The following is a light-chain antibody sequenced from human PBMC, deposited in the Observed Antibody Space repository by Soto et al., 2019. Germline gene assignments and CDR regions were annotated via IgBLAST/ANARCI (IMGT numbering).Light chain of an antibody. CDR1: QSVDGY. Sequence: EVVMTQSPATLSVSLGESATLSCRASQSVDGYLAWYQQQPGQAPRLLIYGASTRDTGVTARFRGGGSGTEFTLTISSLQSEDSAVYYCQQYHKWPPITFGQGTRLEIK. CDR2: GAS. CDR3: QQYHKWPPIT. J-gene: IGKJ5*01. V-gene: IGKV3-15*01.